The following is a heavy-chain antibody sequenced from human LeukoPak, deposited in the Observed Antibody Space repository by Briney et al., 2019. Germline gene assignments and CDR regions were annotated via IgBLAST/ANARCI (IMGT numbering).Heavy chain of an antibody. CDR1: GFTFSSYW. J-gene: IGHJ4*02. V-gene: IGHV3-74*01. CDR3: ARVSSGWYLYFDY. CDR2: INSDGSST. D-gene: IGHD6-19*01. Sequence: GGSLRLSCAASGFTFSSYWMHWVRQVPGKGLVWVSRINSDGSSTSYADSVKGRFTISRDNAKNTLYLQMNSLRAEDTAVYYCARVSSGWYLYFDYWGQGTLVTVSS.